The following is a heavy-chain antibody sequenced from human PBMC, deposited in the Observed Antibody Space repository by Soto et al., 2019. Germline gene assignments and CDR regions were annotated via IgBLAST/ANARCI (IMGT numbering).Heavy chain of an antibody. V-gene: IGHV3-30-3*01. CDR2: ISFDGSNK. D-gene: IGHD3-10*01. Sequence: GGSLRLSCVASGFIFSSYAVHWVRQAPGKGLEWVALISFDGSNKHYADSVKGRFTISRDNSKNTLYLQMNSVTAADTAVYYCARSSMVPVDYFDFWGQGTVVTVSS. CDR3: ARSSMVPVDYFDF. CDR1: GFIFSSYA. J-gene: IGHJ4*02.